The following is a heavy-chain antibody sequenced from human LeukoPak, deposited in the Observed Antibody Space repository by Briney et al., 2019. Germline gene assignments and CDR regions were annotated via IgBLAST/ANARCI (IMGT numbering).Heavy chain of an antibody. V-gene: IGHV4-39*07. CDR2: IYYSGST. Sequence: SETLSLTCTVSGGSISSSSYYWGWIRQPPGKGLEWIGSIYYSGSTYYNPSLKSRVTISVDTSKNQFSLKLSSVTAADTAVYYCARTAGEYYPGAFDIWGQGTMVTVSS. CDR1: GGSISSSSYY. CDR3: ARTAGEYYPGAFDI. J-gene: IGHJ3*02. D-gene: IGHD3-10*01.